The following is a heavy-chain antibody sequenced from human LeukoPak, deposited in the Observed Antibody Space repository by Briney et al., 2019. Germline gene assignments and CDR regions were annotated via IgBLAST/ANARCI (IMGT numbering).Heavy chain of an antibody. D-gene: IGHD2-2*01. CDR1: GYTFTTYG. CDR2: ISAYNGNT. V-gene: IGHV1-18*01. Sequence: EASVKVSCKASGYTFTTYGISWVRQAPGQGLEWMGWISAYNGNTNYAQKLQGRVTMTTDTSTSTAYMELRSLRSDDTAVYYCARHSSTSCYAAFDIWGQGAMVTVSS. CDR3: ARHSSTSCYAAFDI. J-gene: IGHJ3*02.